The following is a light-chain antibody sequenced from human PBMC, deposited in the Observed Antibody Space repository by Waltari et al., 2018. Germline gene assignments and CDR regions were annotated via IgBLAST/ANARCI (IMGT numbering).Light chain of an antibody. V-gene: IGKV2-28*01. J-gene: IGKJ1*01. CDR1: QRLLHNNGYNY. Sequence: DIVMTQSPLSLPVTPGESASISCRSSQRLLHNNGYNYLDWYLLRPGQSPQLLICLGSDRASGVPDRFSGSGSDTDFTLKISRVEAEDFGVYYCMQALQTPRTFGQGTKVEIK. CDR2: LGS. CDR3: MQALQTPRT.